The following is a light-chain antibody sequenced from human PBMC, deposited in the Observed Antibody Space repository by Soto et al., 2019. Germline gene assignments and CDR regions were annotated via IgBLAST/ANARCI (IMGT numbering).Light chain of an antibody. J-gene: IGKJ3*01. CDR3: QQPNSFFRLT. V-gene: IGKV1-12*01. CDR1: QGISSW. CDR2: AAS. Sequence: DIQMTQSPSSVSASVGDRVTITCRASQGISSWLAWYHQKPGKAPRLLIYAASSLQSGVPPRFSGSGSGTEFSPTISSLQHDDFATFYCQQPNSFFRLTFGPGTKVDIK.